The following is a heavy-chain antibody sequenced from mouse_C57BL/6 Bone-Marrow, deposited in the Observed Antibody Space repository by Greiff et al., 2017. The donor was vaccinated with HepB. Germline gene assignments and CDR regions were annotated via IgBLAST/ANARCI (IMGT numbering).Heavy chain of an antibody. Sequence: EVKLLESGAELVRPGASVKLSCTASGFNIKDDYMHWVKQRPEQGLEWIGWIDPENGDTEYASKFLGKATITADTSSNTAYLQLSSLTSEDTAVYYCTNYYGSSLDYWGQGTTLTVST. CDR3: TNYYGSSLDY. V-gene: IGHV14-4*01. CDR2: IDPENGDT. D-gene: IGHD1-1*01. J-gene: IGHJ2*01. CDR1: GFNIKDDY.